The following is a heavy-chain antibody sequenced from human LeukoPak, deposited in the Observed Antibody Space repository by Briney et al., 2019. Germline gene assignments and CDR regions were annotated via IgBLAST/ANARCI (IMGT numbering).Heavy chain of an antibody. CDR3: AREYSEWSFDY. CDR1: GYTFTGHY. D-gene: IGHD3-3*01. J-gene: IGHJ4*02. V-gene: IGHV1-2*02. Sequence: ASVKVSCKASGYTFTGHYMHWVRQAPGQGLGWMGWINPNSGGTNYAQNFQGRVTMTRDTSISTAYMELSRLRSDDTAVYYCAREYSEWSFDYWGQGTLVTVSS. CDR2: INPNSGGT.